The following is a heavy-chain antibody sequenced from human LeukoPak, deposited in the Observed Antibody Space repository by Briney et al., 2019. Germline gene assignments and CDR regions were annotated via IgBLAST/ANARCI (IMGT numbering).Heavy chain of an antibody. J-gene: IGHJ5*02. V-gene: IGHV4-39*01. CDR3: ARRTLLWFGELPPGFDP. Sequence: PSETLSLTSTVSGGSICGSSYYWGWIRQPPGKGLGWIGSSYYSGSTYYNPSIKSRVTISVDTSKDQFSLKLSTVTAADTAVYYCARRTLLWFGELPPGFDPWGQGTLVTVSS. D-gene: IGHD3-10*01. CDR2: SYYSGST. CDR1: GGSICGSSYY.